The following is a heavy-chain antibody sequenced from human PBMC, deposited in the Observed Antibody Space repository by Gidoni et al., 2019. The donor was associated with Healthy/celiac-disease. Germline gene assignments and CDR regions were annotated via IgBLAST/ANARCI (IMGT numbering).Heavy chain of an antibody. CDR2: IWYDGSNK. Sequence: QVQLVESGGGVVQPGRSLRLSCAASGFTFSSYGMHWVRQAPGKGLEWVAVIWYDGSNKYYADSVKGRFTISRDNSKNTLYLQMNSLRAEDTAVYYCARGFYGSGWYFDYWGQGTLVTVSS. V-gene: IGHV3-33*01. CDR3: ARGFYGSGWYFDY. CDR1: GFTFSSYG. D-gene: IGHD6-19*01. J-gene: IGHJ4*02.